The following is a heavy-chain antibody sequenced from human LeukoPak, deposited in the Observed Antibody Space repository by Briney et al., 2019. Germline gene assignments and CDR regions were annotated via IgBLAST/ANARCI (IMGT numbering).Heavy chain of an antibody. J-gene: IGHJ4*02. CDR1: GASISTYY. V-gene: IGHV4-59*08. Sequence: SETLSLTCTVSGASISTYYWNWIRQPPGKGLEWIGYIYYSGSTNYNPSLKSRVTISADTSKNQFSLKLSSVTAADTAVYYCARAPLGGNPDYWGQGTLVTVSS. CDR2: IYYSGST. D-gene: IGHD4-23*01. CDR3: ARAPLGGNPDY.